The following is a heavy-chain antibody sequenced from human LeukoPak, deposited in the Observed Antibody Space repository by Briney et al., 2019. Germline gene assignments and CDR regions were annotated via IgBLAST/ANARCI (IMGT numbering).Heavy chain of an antibody. CDR1: GYTLTELS. CDR3: ATARLATIQPDYYYYGMDV. D-gene: IGHD5-24*01. J-gene: IGHJ6*02. Sequence: GASVNVSCTVSGYTLTELSMHWVRQAPGKGLEWMGGFDPEDGETIYAQKFQGRVTMTEDTSTDTAYMELSSLRSEDTAVYYCATARLATIQPDYYYYGMDVWGQGTTVTVSS. V-gene: IGHV1-24*01. CDR2: FDPEDGET.